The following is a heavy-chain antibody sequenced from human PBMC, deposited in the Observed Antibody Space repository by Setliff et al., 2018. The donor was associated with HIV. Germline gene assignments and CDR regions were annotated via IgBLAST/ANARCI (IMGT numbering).Heavy chain of an antibody. Sequence: SETLSLTCAVYGGSFSGFYWSWIRQPPGKDLEWIGEINHSGSTNYNPSLKSRVTISVDTSKNQFSLKLTSVIAADTAVYYCASHQIAFNGFFDYWGQGTLVTVSS. J-gene: IGHJ4*02. CDR3: ASHQIAFNGFFDY. CDR2: INHSGST. V-gene: IGHV4-34*01. D-gene: IGHD3-3*02. CDR1: GGSFSGFY.